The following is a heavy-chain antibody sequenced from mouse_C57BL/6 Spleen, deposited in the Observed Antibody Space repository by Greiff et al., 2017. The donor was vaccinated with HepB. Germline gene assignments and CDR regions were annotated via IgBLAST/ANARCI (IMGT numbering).Heavy chain of an antibody. CDR1: GFSFNTYA. V-gene: IGHV10-1*01. Sequence: EVKLVESGGGLVQPKGSLKLSCAASGFSFNTYAMNWVRQAPGKGLEWVARIRSKSNNYATYYADSVKDRFTISRDDSESMLYLQMNNLKTEDTAMYYCVRSSPYYYGSSPFAYWGQGTLVTVSA. D-gene: IGHD1-1*01. J-gene: IGHJ3*01. CDR2: IRSKSNNYAT. CDR3: VRSSPYYYGSSPFAY.